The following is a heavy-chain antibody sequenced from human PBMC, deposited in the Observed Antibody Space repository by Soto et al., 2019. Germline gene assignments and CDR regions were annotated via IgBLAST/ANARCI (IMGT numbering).Heavy chain of an antibody. Sequence: SETLSLTCTVYGGSFSGYYWSWIRQPPGKGLEWIGEINHSGSTNYNPSLKSRVTISVDTSKNQFSLKLSSVTAADTAVYYCARGHHSSSGSKNYYYYGMDVWGQGTTVTVSS. CDR3: ARGHHSSSGSKNYYYYGMDV. D-gene: IGHD6-13*01. V-gene: IGHV4-34*01. CDR2: INHSGST. CDR1: GGSFSGYY. J-gene: IGHJ6*02.